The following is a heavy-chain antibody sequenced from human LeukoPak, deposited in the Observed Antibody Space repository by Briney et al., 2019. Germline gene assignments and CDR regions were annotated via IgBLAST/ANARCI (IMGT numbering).Heavy chain of an antibody. CDR3: ARIRDGYNDAYDI. J-gene: IGHJ3*02. V-gene: IGHV1-46*01. CDR1: GYSFTSYY. D-gene: IGHD5-24*01. Sequence: ASVKVSCKASGYSFTSYYMHWVRQAPGQGLEWMGLINPSGSSTTYAQKFKGRVTMTSDTSTSTVYMELSSLKSEDTAVYYCARIRDGYNDAYDIWGQGTMVTVTS. CDR2: INPSGSST.